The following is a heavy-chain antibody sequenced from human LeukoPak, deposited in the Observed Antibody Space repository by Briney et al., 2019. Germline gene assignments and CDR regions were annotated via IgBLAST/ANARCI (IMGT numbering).Heavy chain of an antibody. CDR2: INHSGST. D-gene: IGHD6-13*01. V-gene: IGHV4-34*01. J-gene: IGHJ5*02. CDR3: ARGGAAAGTIWFDP. Sequence: PSETLSLTCAVYGGSFSGYYWSWIRQPPGKGLEWIGEINHSGSTNYNPSLKSRVTISVDTSKNQFSLKLSSVTAADTAAYYCARGGAAAGTIWFDPWGQGTLVTVSS. CDR1: GGSFSGYY.